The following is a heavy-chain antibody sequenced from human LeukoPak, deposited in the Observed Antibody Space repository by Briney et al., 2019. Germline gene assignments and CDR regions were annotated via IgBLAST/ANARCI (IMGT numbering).Heavy chain of an antibody. V-gene: IGHV1-18*04. Sequence: ASVQVSCKASGYTFTSYVISWVRQAPGQGLAWIGCISAYNGNKNYAQKHQGRVSMTTDTSTSTAYMELRSLRSDDTAVYYCARVGGYYDSSGYFDYWGQGTLVTVSS. CDR3: ARVGGYYDSSGYFDY. CDR1: GYTFTSYV. J-gene: IGHJ4*02. D-gene: IGHD3-22*01. CDR2: ISAYNGNK.